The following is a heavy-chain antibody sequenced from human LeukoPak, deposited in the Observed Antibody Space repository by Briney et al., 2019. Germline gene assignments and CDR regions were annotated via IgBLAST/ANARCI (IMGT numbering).Heavy chain of an antibody. CDR1: GYTFTGYY. V-gene: IGHV1-2*02. CDR3: ARDNGSGTYLFDY. D-gene: IGHD3-10*01. CDR2: INPNSGGT. Sequence: GASVKVSCKASGYTFTGYYMHWVRQAPGQGLEWMGWINPNSGGTNYAQKFQGRVTMTRDTSISTAYMELSRLRSDDTAVYYCARDNGSGTYLFDYWGRGTLVTVSS. J-gene: IGHJ4*02.